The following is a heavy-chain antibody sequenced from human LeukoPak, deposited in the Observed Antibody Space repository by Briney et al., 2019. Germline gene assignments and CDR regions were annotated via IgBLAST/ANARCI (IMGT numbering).Heavy chain of an antibody. D-gene: IGHD6-19*01. V-gene: IGHV1-18*01. CDR1: GYTFTSYG. CDR3: VRDPSNTSGWYIYFDY. J-gene: IGHJ4*02. Sequence: ASVKDSCKASGYTFTSYGISWVRQAPGQGLEWMGWISAYNGNTNYAQKLQGRVTMTTDTSTTTAYMELRSLRSDDTAVYYCVRDPSNTSGWYIYFDYWGQGTLVTVSS. CDR2: ISAYNGNT.